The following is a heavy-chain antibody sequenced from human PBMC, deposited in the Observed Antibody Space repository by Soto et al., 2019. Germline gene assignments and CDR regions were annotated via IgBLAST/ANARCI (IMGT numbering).Heavy chain of an antibody. CDR1: GFAFSSYW. J-gene: IGHJ4*02. Sequence: EVHLVESGGGSVQPGGSLRLSCADSGFAFSSYWIHWVRQVPGKGLVWVSRINSDGSTTSYADSVRGRFTISRDNAKDTLYLQMNSLRAEDTALYYCARVGQGRYYFDYWGQGTLVTVSS. CDR3: ARVGQGRYYFDY. V-gene: IGHV3-74*01. CDR2: INSDGSTT.